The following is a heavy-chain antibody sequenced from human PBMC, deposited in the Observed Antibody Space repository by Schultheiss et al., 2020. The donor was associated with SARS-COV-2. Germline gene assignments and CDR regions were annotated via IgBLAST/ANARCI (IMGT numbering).Heavy chain of an antibody. Sequence: GESLKISCKGSGYSFTSYWIGWVRQMPGKGLEWMGIIYPGDSDTRYSPSFQGQVTISADKSISTAYLQWSSLKASDTAMYYCARLPLQESDYVWGSIPHWGQGTLVTVSS. CDR1: GYSFTSYW. J-gene: IGHJ4*02. CDR2: IYPGDSDT. CDR3: ARLPLQESDYVWGSIPH. D-gene: IGHD3-16*01. V-gene: IGHV5-51*01.